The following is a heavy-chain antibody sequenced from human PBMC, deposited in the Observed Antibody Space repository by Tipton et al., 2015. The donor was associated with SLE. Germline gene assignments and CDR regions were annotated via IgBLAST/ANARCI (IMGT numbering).Heavy chain of an antibody. J-gene: IGHJ5*02. CDR2: ISHSGRT. Sequence: TLSLTCSVSGDSINSGNYYWSWIRHLPGKGPEWIGYISHSGRTDYNPSLKSRVTISVDTSKNQFSLELSSVTAADTAVYYCARGGGYQLLALEYWFDPWGQGTLVIVSS. CDR1: GDSINSGNYY. CDR3: ARGGGYQLLALEYWFDP. D-gene: IGHD2-2*01. V-gene: IGHV4-31*03.